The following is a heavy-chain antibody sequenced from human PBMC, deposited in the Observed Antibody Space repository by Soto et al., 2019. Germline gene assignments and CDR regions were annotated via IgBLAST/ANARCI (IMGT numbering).Heavy chain of an antibody. J-gene: IGHJ4*02. D-gene: IGHD6-6*01. Sequence: EVQLVESGGGLVKPGGSLRLSCAASGFTFSSYSMNWVRQAPGKGLEWVSSISSSSSYIYYADSVKGRFTISRDNAKNSLYLQMNSPRAEDTAVYYCARVHSSSSGLDYWGQGTLVTVSS. CDR2: ISSSSSYI. V-gene: IGHV3-21*01. CDR3: ARVHSSSSGLDY. CDR1: GFTFSSYS.